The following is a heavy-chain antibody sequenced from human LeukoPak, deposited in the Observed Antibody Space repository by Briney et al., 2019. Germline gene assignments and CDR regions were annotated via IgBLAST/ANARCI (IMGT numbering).Heavy chain of an antibody. J-gene: IGHJ6*03. Sequence: PSETLSLTCAVYGGSFSGYYWSWIRQPPGKGLEWIGEINHSGSTNYNPSLKSRVTISVDTSKNQLSLKLSSVTAADTAVYYCARVVDPGGYYYFYYMDVWGKGTTLTVSS. D-gene: IGHD3-16*01. CDR1: GGSFSGYY. V-gene: IGHV4-34*01. CDR3: ARVVDPGGYYYFYYMDV. CDR2: INHSGST.